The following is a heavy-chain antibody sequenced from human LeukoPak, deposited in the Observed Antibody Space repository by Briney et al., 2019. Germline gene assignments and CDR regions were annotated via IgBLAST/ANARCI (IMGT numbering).Heavy chain of an antibody. Sequence: GGSLKLSCAASGFTFSGSAMHWVRQASGKGLEWVGRIRSKANSYATAYAASVKGRFTISRDDSKNTAYLQMNGLKTEDTAVYYCTSPIEYSSSSGGYSGDDNYYYYMDVWGKGTTVTVSS. CDR3: TSPIEYSSSSGGYSGDDNYYYYMDV. CDR1: GFTFSGSA. CDR2: IRSKANSYAT. V-gene: IGHV3-73*01. J-gene: IGHJ6*03. D-gene: IGHD6-6*01.